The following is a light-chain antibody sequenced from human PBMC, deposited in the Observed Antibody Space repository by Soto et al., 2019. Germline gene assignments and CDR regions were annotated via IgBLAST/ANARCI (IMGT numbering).Light chain of an antibody. CDR2: EVS. CDR3: SSYTSIITLYV. J-gene: IGLJ1*01. CDR1: ISDVCGYNY. V-gene: IGLV2-14*01. Sequence: QSVLTQPSSVSGSPGQSITISCTGTISDVCGYNYVSWYQQHPGKAPKLMIYEVSNRPSGVSNRFYGSKSGKTASLTISGLQAEDEADYYCSSYTSIITLYVFGSGTAVT.